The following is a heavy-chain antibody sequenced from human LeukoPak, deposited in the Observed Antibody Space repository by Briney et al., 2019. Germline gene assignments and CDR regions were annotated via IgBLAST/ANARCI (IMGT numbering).Heavy chain of an antibody. V-gene: IGHV1-69*04. Sequence: SVKVSCTASGGTFSSYTISWVRQAPGQGLEWMGRIIPILGIANYAQKFQGRVTITADKSTSTAYMELSSLRSEDTAVYYCARDRPQSILRAPAGFDPWGQGTLVTVSS. CDR1: GGTFSSYT. J-gene: IGHJ5*02. D-gene: IGHD3-3*01. CDR2: IIPILGIA. CDR3: ARDRPQSILRAPAGFDP.